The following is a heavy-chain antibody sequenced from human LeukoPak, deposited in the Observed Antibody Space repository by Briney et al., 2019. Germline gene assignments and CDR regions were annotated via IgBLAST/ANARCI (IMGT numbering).Heavy chain of an antibody. CDR1: IESFSGYN. J-gene: IGHJ5*02. V-gene: IGHV4-34*04. Sequence: SETLSLTCAVYIESFSGYNWNWVRQTPGKGLEWIGEISASGTTNINPSLRRRGSVSIDTSKTQCSLDMRSMTAADTAVDYCARGQGVTVIKVGKNWFDPWSQGTQVIVSP. D-gene: IGHD3-22*01. CDR2: ISASGTT. CDR3: ARGQGVTVIKVGKNWFDP.